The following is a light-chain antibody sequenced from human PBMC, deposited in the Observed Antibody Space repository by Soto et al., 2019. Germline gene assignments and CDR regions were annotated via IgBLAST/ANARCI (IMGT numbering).Light chain of an antibody. CDR2: GAS. CDR3: QQYGSSPRT. CDR1: QSVSSSY. J-gene: IGKJ1*01. V-gene: IGKV3-20*01. Sequence: EIVLTQSPGTLSLSPGERATLSCGASQSVSSSYVAWYQQKPGQAPRPLIYGASSRATGIPDRFSGSGSGTDFTLTISRLEPEDFAVYYCQQYGSSPRTFGQGTKVDIK.